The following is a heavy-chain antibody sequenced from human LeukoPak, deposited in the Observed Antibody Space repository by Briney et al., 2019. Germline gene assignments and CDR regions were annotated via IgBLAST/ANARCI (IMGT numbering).Heavy chain of an antibody. Sequence: GGSLRLSCAASGFTFSSYSMNWVRQAPGKGLEWVSSISSSSTYIYYAGSVKGRFTISRDNAKNSLFLQMNGLRAEDTAVYYCARDKGTEGLLPRGDWYFDLWGRGTLVTVSS. V-gene: IGHV3-21*01. CDR1: GFTFSSYS. CDR2: ISSSSTYI. J-gene: IGHJ2*01. D-gene: IGHD3-3*01. CDR3: ARDKGTEGLLPRGDWYFDL.